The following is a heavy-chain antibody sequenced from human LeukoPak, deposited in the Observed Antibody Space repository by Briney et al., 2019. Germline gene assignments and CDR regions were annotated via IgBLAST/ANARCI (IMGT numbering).Heavy chain of an antibody. CDR2: IYPGDSDT. Sequence: GASLQISCKGSGSRFTNYWIAWVRQLPGKGLEWRGIIYPGDSDTRYSPSFQGQVTISADKSVSTAYLQWSSLKASDTAMYYCARSSGWQPYYFDYWGQGTLVTVSS. J-gene: IGHJ4*02. V-gene: IGHV5-51*01. CDR1: GSRFTNYW. D-gene: IGHD6-19*01. CDR3: ARSSGWQPYYFDY.